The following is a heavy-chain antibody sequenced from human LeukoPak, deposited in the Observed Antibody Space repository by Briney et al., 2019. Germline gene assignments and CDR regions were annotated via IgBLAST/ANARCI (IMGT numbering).Heavy chain of an antibody. V-gene: IGHV3-53*05. Sequence: GGSLRLSCAASGFTFSSNYMSWVRQAPGKGLEWVSVIYSGGSTYYADSVKGRFTISRDNSKNTLYLQMNSLRAEDTAVYYCARLISSSSWHPPEGLFDYWGQGTLVTVSS. CDR2: IYSGGST. CDR3: ARLISSSSWHPPEGLFDY. J-gene: IGHJ4*02. D-gene: IGHD6-13*01. CDR1: GFTFSSNY.